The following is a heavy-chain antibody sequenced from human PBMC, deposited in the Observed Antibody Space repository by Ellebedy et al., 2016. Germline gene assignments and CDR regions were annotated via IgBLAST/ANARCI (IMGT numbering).Heavy chain of an antibody. CDR1: SYTFTSYG. CDR3: ARALPGIAVAGGLYYFDY. Sequence: ASVKVSXKASSYTFTSYGISWVRQAPGQGLEWMGWISAYNGNTNYAQKLQGRVTMTTDTSTSTAYMELRSLRSDDTAVYYCARALPGIAVAGGLYYFDYWGQGTLVTVSS. J-gene: IGHJ4*02. V-gene: IGHV1-18*01. CDR2: ISAYNGNT. D-gene: IGHD6-19*01.